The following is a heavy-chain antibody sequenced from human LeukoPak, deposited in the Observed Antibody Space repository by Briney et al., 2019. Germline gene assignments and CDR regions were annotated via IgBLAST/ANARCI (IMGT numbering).Heavy chain of an antibody. D-gene: IGHD1-26*01. CDR2: IKQDGSES. Sequence: GGSLRLSCTTSGFTFTTYWMSWVRQAPGKGLEWVANIKQDGSESYYVDSVKGRFTISRDNAKNSLYLQMNTLRAEDTAVYYCAREEDNSDEYLREDYWGQGTLVTVSS. CDR3: AREEDNSDEYLREDY. V-gene: IGHV3-7*01. CDR1: GFTFTTYW. J-gene: IGHJ4*02.